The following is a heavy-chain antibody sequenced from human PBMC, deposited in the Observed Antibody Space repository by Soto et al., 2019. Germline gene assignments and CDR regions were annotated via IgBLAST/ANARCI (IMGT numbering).Heavy chain of an antibody. Sequence: GGSLRLSCAASGFTFSNAWMSWVRQAPGKGLEWVSVIYSGGSTYYADSVKGRFTISRDNSKNTLYPQMNSLRAEDTAVYYCARDISQQWLDHWGQGTLVTVSS. D-gene: IGHD6-19*01. CDR1: GFTFSNAW. V-gene: IGHV3-53*01. CDR3: ARDISQQWLDH. CDR2: IYSGGST. J-gene: IGHJ4*02.